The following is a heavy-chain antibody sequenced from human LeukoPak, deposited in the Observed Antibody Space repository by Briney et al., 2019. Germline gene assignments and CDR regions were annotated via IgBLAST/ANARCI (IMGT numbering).Heavy chain of an antibody. CDR1: GGSISSTSYY. D-gene: IGHD1-26*01. J-gene: IGHJ4*02. CDR3: ARVTLVGAAYYFDY. Sequence: PSETLSLTCTVSGGSISSTSYYWGWIRQPPGKGLEWIGSIYHSGSTYYNPSLKSRVTISVDTSKNQFSLKLSSVTAADTAVYYCARVTLVGAAYYFDYWGQGTLVTVSS. CDR2: IYHSGST. V-gene: IGHV4-39*07.